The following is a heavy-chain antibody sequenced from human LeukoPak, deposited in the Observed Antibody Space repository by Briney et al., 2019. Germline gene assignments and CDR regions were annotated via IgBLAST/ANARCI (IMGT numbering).Heavy chain of an antibody. J-gene: IGHJ5*02. D-gene: IGHD1-14*01. Sequence: ASVKVSCKASGYTFTGYYMHWVRQAPGQGLEWMGWINPNRGGTNYAQKFQGRVTMTRDTSISTAYMELSRLRSDDTAVYYCARGRRSRTHPGWFDPWGQGTLVTVSS. V-gene: IGHV1-2*02. CDR3: ARGRRSRTHPGWFDP. CDR1: GYTFTGYY. CDR2: INPNRGGT.